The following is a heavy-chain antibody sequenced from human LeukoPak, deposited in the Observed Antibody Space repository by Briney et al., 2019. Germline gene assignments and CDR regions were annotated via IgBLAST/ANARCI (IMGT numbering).Heavy chain of an antibody. J-gene: IGHJ4*02. CDR3: ARGSAFSPLPFAY. Sequence: PPGGSLRLSCAASGFTFSNYAMHWVRQTPGKGLEWLAVISTDGYTQSYADSVKGRFTISRDNSKSTLYLQVTSLGAEDTTVYYCARGSAFSPLPFAYWGQGTLVTVSS. V-gene: IGHV3-30-3*01. D-gene: IGHD3-3*02. CDR2: ISTDGYTQ. CDR1: GFTFSNYA.